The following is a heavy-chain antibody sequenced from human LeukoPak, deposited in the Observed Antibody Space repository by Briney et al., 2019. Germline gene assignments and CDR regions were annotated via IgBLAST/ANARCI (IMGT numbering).Heavy chain of an antibody. D-gene: IGHD3-10*01. J-gene: IGHJ5*02. CDR2: IYHTGRT. Sequence: SETLSLTCDVSSYSLSSGYYWGWIRQPPGKGLEWIGSIYHTGRTYYNPSLKSRVTISVDTSKNQFSLKLSSVTAADTAVYYCARGRVHYYGSGSYYGPWGQGTLVTVSS. CDR1: SYSLSSGYY. CDR3: ARGRVHYYGSGSYYGP. V-gene: IGHV4-38-2*01.